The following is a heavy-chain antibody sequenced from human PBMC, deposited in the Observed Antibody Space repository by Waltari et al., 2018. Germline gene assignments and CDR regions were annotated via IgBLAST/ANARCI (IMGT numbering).Heavy chain of an antibody. V-gene: IGHV4-34*01. D-gene: IGHD5-12*01. Sequence: QVQLQQWGAGLLKPSETLSVTCAVYGWSSSGYYWTWFRQPPGKGLGGHGEIDHSGSHNSDPSLKSRVTTSVDTSKKQVSLKLRSVTAADTAVYYCARGPHRNRLEVRNNNYGMDVWGQGTRV. CDR1: GWSSSGYY. CDR3: ARGPHRNRLEVRNNNYGMDV. CDR2: IDHSGSH. J-gene: IGHJ6*02.